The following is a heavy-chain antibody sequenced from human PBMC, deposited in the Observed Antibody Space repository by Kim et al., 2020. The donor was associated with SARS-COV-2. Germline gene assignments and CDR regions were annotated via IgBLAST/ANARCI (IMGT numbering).Heavy chain of an antibody. J-gene: IGHJ2*01. V-gene: IGHV4-31*03. CDR1: GGSISSGGYY. D-gene: IGHD4-17*01. Sequence: SETLSLTCTVSGGSISSGGYYWSWIRQHPGKGLEWIGYIYYSGSTYYNPSLKSRVTISVDTSKNQFSLKLSSVTAADTAVYYCARVRWGDNDYGDYGSWYFDLWGRGTLVTVSS. CDR3: ARVRWGDNDYGDYGSWYFDL. CDR2: IYYSGST.